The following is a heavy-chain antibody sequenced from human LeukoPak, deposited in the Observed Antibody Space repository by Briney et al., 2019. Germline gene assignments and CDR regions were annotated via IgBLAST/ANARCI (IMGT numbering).Heavy chain of an antibody. Sequence: GASVKVSCKASGYTFTGYYMHWVRQAPGQGLEWMGRINPNSGDTNYAQKFQGRVTMTRDTSISTAYMELSRLRSDDTAVYYCAIPYDSSGYYDFGYWGQGTLVTVSS. D-gene: IGHD3-22*01. CDR1: GYTFTGYY. V-gene: IGHV1-2*06. CDR3: AIPYDSSGYYDFGY. J-gene: IGHJ4*02. CDR2: INPNSGDT.